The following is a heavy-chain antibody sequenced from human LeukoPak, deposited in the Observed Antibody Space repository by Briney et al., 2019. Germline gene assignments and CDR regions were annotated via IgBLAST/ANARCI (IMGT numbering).Heavy chain of an antibody. CDR1: GGSISSYY. J-gene: IGHJ4*02. V-gene: IGHV4-4*07. Sequence: SEILSLTCTVSGGSISSYYWSWIRQPAGKGLEWIGRIYNSGITNYNPSLKSRVTTSMDTSMNQFSLKLRSVTAADTAVYYCARDYGDFPAYYFDYWGQGTLVTVSS. CDR3: ARDYGDFPAYYFDY. CDR2: IYNSGIT. D-gene: IGHD4-17*01.